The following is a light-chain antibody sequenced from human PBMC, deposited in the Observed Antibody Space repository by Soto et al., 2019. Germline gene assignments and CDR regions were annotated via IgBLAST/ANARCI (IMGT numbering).Light chain of an antibody. J-gene: IGKJ4*01. Sequence: IVMTQSPATLSVSPVERATLSCRASQSVSSNLAWYQQKPGQAPRLLISGASTGATGIPARFSGSGSGTEFTLTISSLQSEDCAIYYCQQYHTWPITFGGGTKVDIK. CDR3: QQYHTWPIT. CDR2: GAS. V-gene: IGKV3-15*01. CDR1: QSVSSN.